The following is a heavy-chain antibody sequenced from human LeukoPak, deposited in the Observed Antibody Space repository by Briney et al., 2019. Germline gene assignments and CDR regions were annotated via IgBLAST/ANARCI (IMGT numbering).Heavy chain of an antibody. CDR1: GGSFSGYY. D-gene: IGHD6-19*01. CDR3: ARERKGWYGLGTTYSNRH. J-gene: IGHJ4*02. CDR2: INHSGST. V-gene: IGHV4-34*01. Sequence: SETLSLTCAVYGGSFSGYYWSWIRQPPGKGLEWIGEINHSGSTYYNPSLRSRVTISVDTSKNQFSLKLSSVTAADTAVYYCARERKGWYGLGTTYSNRHWGQGTPGTVSS.